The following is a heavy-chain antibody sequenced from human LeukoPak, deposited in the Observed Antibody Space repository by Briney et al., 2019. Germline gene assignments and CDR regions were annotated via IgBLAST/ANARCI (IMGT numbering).Heavy chain of an antibody. D-gene: IGHD4-23*01. V-gene: IGHV1-69*13. J-gene: IGHJ4*02. CDR1: GGTFSSYA. Sequence: SVKVSSKASGGTFSSYAISWVRQAPGQGLEWMGGIIPIFGTANYAQKFQGRVTNTADESTSTAYMELSSLRSEDTAVYYCARVDYGGNWDYWGQGTLVTVSS. CDR3: ARVDYGGNWDY. CDR2: IIPIFGTA.